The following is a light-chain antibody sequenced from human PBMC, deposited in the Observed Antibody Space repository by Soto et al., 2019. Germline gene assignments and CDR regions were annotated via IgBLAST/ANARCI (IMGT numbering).Light chain of an antibody. CDR2: DVS. V-gene: IGLV2-14*03. J-gene: IGLJ1*01. Sequence: QSVLTQPASVSGSPGQSITISCTGTSSDVGGYNYVSWYQHHPGKAPKLIIYDVSNRPSGVSIRFSGSKSDNTASLTISGPQSEDEADYHCSSYTTSNTRQIVFGTGTKLTVL. CDR3: SSYTTSNTRQIV. CDR1: SSDVGGYNY.